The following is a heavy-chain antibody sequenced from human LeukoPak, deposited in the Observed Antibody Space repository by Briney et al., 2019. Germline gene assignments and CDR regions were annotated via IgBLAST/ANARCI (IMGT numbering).Heavy chain of an antibody. J-gene: IGHJ4*02. CDR3: ARGLRQLVRSWHY. CDR1: GGSISGSGYY. CDR2: IYESGSI. D-gene: IGHD6-6*01. V-gene: IGHV4-39*07. Sequence: SETLSLTCTVSGGSISGSGYYWGWVRQPPGKGLEWLGSIYESGSIFYNPSLNSRVTLSVDTSKNQFSLKLRSVTAADTAVYYCARGLRQLVRSWHYWGQGTLVTVSS.